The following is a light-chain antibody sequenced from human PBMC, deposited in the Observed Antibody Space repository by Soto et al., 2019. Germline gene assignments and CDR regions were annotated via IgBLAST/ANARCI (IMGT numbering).Light chain of an antibody. CDR3: QRYNSVPRT. CDR1: QGISDY. V-gene: IGKV1-27*01. J-gene: IGKJ1*01. CDR2: AAS. Sequence: DIQMTQSPSSLSASVGDRVSITCRASQGISDYLAWYQQKPEKVPKLLIYAASTLPPGVPSRFSGSGYGTEFTLTISSLQPGDAATYYCQRYNSVPRTFGQGTKVDI.